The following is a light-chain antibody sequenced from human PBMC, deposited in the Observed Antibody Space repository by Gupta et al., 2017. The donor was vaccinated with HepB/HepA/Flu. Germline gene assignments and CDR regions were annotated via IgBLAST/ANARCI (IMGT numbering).Light chain of an antibody. J-gene: IGKJ1*01. CDR1: QSISSW. V-gene: IGKV1-5*03. Sequence: DIQMTQSPSTLSASVGDRVTITCRASQSISSWLAWYQQKPGKAPKLLIYKASSLESGVPSRCSGSGSGTEFTLTISILQPDDFATYYCQQENSYPWTFGQGTKVEIK. CDR2: KAS. CDR3: QQENSYPWT.